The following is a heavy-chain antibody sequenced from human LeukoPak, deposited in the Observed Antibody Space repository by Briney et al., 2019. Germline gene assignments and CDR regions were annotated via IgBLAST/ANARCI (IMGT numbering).Heavy chain of an antibody. V-gene: IGHV1-8*02. D-gene: IGHD4-17*01. Sequence: ASVKVSCKASGYTFTSYGISWVRQATGQGLEWMGWMNPNSGNTGYAQKFQGRVTMTRNTSISTAYMELSSLRSEDTAVYYCARVSSDYGEYRFDYWGQGTLVTVSS. CDR3: ARVSSDYGEYRFDY. CDR2: MNPNSGNT. J-gene: IGHJ4*02. CDR1: GYTFTSYG.